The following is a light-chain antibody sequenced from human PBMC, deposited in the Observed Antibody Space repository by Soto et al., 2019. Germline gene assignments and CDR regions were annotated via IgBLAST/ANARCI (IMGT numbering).Light chain of an antibody. Sequence: DVVMTQFPGSLAVSLGERATLSCKSGQSLLYTPNNYNYLAWYQQKAGQPPKLLIYWASTRESGVPDRFSGSGSGTDFNLTISNLQAEDVAVYFCQQYYSAPGTFGQGTRVEIK. CDR2: WAS. CDR3: QQYYSAPGT. J-gene: IGKJ1*01. V-gene: IGKV4-1*01. CDR1: QSLLYTPNNYNY.